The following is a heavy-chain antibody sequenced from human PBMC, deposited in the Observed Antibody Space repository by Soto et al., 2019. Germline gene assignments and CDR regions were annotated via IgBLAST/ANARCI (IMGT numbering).Heavy chain of an antibody. CDR1: GFSFSSNW. J-gene: IGHJ4*02. CDR2: LKPDGSEK. Sequence: EVHLVASGGALVQPGGTLRLSCAASGFSFSSNWLSWVRQAPGKGPEWVASLKPDGSEKNYVDTGEGRFTTSRDNAKNARYRQMDSLRAEDTAVYDCASGGRWGQGTLVTVAS. V-gene: IGHV3-7*05. CDR3: ASGGR.